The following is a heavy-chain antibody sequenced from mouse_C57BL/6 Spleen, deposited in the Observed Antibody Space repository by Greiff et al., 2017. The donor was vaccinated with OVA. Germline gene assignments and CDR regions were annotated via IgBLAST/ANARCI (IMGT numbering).Heavy chain of an antibody. CDR1: GYAFSSSW. J-gene: IGHJ3*01. CDR2: IYPGDGDT. D-gene: IGHD2-4*01. V-gene: IGHV1-82*01. CDR3: ARSEDDYDGFAY. Sequence: QVQLQQSGPELVKPGASVKISCKASGYAFSSSWMNWVKQRPGKGLEWIGRIYPGDGDTNYNGKFKGKATLTADKSSSTAYMQLSSLTSEDSAVYFCARSEDDYDGFAYWGQGTLVTVSA.